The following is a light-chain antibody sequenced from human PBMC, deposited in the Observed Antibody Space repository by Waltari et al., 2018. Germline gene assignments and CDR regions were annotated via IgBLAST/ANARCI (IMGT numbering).Light chain of an antibody. J-gene: IGKJ4*01. CDR1: RSVLFQSTNKNY. Sequence: DIVMTPSPESLAVSLGERANPNCQFSRSVLFQSTNKNYLAWYQQNPGPPPRVLIYWASARESGVPDRFSGSGSGTDFTLTISSLQAEDVAVDYCQQYSSTPRTFGGGTKVEI. CDR2: WAS. V-gene: IGKV4-1*01. CDR3: QQYSSTPRT.